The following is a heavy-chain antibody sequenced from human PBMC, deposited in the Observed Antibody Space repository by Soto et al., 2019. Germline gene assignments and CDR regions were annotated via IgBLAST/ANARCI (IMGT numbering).Heavy chain of an antibody. CDR2: IIPIFGTA. CDR1: GGTFSSYA. D-gene: IGHD3-9*01. J-gene: IGHJ6*02. V-gene: IGHV1-69*06. Sequence: QVQLVQSGAEVKKPGSSVKVSCKASGGTFSSYAISWVRQAPGQGLEWMGGIIPIFGTANYAQKFQGRVTITADNSTSTAYMELGSLRSEDTAVYYCALGDLGDDFWSGYWGTHYDILTGYYRRYGMDVWGQGTTVTVSS. CDR3: ALGDLGDDFWSGYWGTHYDILTGYYRRYGMDV.